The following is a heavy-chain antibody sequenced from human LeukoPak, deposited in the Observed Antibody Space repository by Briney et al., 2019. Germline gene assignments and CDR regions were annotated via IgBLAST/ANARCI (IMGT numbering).Heavy chain of an antibody. J-gene: IGHJ4*02. CDR2: IYSGGGT. Sequence: GESLKISCAVSGVTVSSNHMSWVRQAPGKGLEWVSAIYSGGGTYYADSVKGRFTLSRDISKSTLYLQMNSLRAEDTAVYYCVRDASWGQGTLVTVSS. V-gene: IGHV3-66*01. CDR3: VRDAS. CDR1: GVTVSSNH.